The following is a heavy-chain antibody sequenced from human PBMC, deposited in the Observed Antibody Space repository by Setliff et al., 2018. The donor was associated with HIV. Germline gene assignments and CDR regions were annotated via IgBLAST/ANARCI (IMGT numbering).Heavy chain of an antibody. CDR3: ARSPSYRSSWEYYFDY. CDR2: IYTSRGT. D-gene: IGHD6-13*01. V-gene: IGHV4-4*09. J-gene: IGHJ4*02. CDR1: GGSISGHH. Sequence: SLTCTVSGGSISGHHWNWLRQTPGKGLEWIGYIYTSRGTNYNHSLRTRVIISVDTSNQFSLKLSSVTAADAAVYYCARSPSYRSSWEYYFDYWGQGILVTVSS.